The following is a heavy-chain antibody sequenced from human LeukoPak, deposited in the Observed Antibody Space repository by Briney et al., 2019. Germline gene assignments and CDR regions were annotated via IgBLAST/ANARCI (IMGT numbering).Heavy chain of an antibody. V-gene: IGHV1-18*01. CDR3: ARAGYYDGSWSFEY. D-gene: IGHD3-22*01. J-gene: IGHJ4*02. CDR2: ISAYNGNT. Sequence: ASVKLSCKASGYTFTSYGISWVRQAAGQGLEWMGWISAYNGNTNYAQKLQGRVTMTTDTSTSTAYMELRSLRSDDTAVYYCARAGYYDGSWSFEYRGQGTLVTVSS. CDR1: GYTFTSYG.